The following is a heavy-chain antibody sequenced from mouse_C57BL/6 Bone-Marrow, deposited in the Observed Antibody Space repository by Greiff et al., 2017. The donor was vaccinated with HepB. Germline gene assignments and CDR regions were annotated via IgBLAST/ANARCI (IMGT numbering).Heavy chain of an antibody. CDR3: ARSHYYGSSYGAWFAY. J-gene: IGHJ3*01. D-gene: IGHD1-1*01. Sequence: VHVKQSGAELVRPGSSVKMSCKTSGYTFTSYGINWVKQRPGQGLEWIGYIYIGNGYTEYNEKFKGKATLTSDTSSSTAYMQLSSLTSEDSAIYFCARSHYYGSSYGAWFAYWGQGTLVTVSA. CDR2: IYIGNGYT. CDR1: GYTFTSYG. V-gene: IGHV1-58*01.